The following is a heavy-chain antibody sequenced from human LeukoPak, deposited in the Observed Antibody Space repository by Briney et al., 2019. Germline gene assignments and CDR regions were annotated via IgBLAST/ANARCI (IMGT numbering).Heavy chain of an antibody. Sequence: GGSLRLSCAASGFTFSSYAMSWVRQAPGKGLEWVANIKQDGSEKYYVDSVKGRFTISRDNAKNSLYLQMNSLRAEDTAVYYCARDGYGDYFDYWGQGTLVTVSS. D-gene: IGHD4-17*01. CDR1: GFTFSSYA. J-gene: IGHJ4*02. CDR3: ARDGYGDYFDY. V-gene: IGHV3-7*01. CDR2: IKQDGSEK.